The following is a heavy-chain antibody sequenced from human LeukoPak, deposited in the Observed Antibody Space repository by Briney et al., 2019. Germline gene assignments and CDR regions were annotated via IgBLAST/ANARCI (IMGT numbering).Heavy chain of an antibody. CDR3: TRGYLDWTEGFDY. D-gene: IGHD3-9*01. CDR2: IYYSGST. J-gene: IGHJ4*02. Sequence: PSETLSLTCTVSGGSISSGDYYWSWIRQPPGKGLEWIGYIYYSGSTYYNPSLKSRVTISGDTSKNQFSLKLSSVTAADTAVYYCTRGYLDWTEGFDYWGQGTLVTVSS. V-gene: IGHV4-30-4*01. CDR1: GGSISSGDYY.